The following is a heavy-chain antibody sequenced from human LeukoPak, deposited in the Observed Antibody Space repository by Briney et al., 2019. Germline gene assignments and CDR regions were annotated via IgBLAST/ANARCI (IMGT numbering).Heavy chain of an antibody. CDR1: GGSFSGYY. V-gene: IGHV4-34*01. J-gene: IGHJ4*02. D-gene: IGHD2-2*01. CDR3: ARGGVVVVPAAMRHFDY. Sequence: SETLSLTWAAYGGSFSGYYWSWIRQPPGKGLEWIGEINHSGGTNYNPSLKSRVTISVDTSKNQFSLKLSSVTAADTAVYYCARGGVVVVPAAMRHFDYCGQGTLVTVSS. CDR2: INHSGGT.